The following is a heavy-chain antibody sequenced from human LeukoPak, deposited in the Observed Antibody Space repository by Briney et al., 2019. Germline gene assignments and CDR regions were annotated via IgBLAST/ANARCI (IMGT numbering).Heavy chain of an antibody. CDR1: GFTFSSYE. D-gene: IGHD6-19*01. CDR2: ISSSGSTI. CDR3: ARAPQYSSGF. Sequence: GGSLRLSCAASGFTFSSYEMNWVRQAPGKGLEWVSYISSSGSTIYYADSVKGRFTISRDNAKNSLYLQMNSLRAEDTAVYYCARAPQYSSGFWGQGTLVTVSS. J-gene: IGHJ4*02. V-gene: IGHV3-48*03.